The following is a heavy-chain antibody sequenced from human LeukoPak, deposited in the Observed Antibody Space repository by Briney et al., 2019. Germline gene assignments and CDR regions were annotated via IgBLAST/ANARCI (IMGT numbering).Heavy chain of an antibody. V-gene: IGHV3-30*04. CDR1: GFTFSSYA. J-gene: IGHJ4*02. CDR3: ARAMVLEEDY. D-gene: IGHD3-10*01. CDR2: ISYDGSNK. Sequence: GGSLRLSCAASGFTFSSYAMHWVRQAPGKGLEWVAAISYDGSNKYYADSVKGRFTISRDNSKNTLYLQMNSLRAEDTAVYYCARAMVLEEDYWGQGTLVTVSS.